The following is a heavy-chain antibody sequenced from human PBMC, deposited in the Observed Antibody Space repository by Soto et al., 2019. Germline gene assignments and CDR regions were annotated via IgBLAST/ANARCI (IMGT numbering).Heavy chain of an antibody. V-gene: IGHV3-33*01. CDR2: VWYDGRNK. D-gene: IGHD5-12*01. J-gene: IGHJ6*02. Sequence: QVQVVESGGGVVQPGRSLRLSCAASGFTFSSHGMHWVRQAPGKGLEWVALVWYDGRNKDYADSVKGRFTISRDNSKNTLYPQMNSLRDEDTAVYYCVRAAGYSGNDYVYYYGMDVWGQGTTVTVSS. CDR3: VRAAGYSGNDYVYYYGMDV. CDR1: GFTFSSHG.